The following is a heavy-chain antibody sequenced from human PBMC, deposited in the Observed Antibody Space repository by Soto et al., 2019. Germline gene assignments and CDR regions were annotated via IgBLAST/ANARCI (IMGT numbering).Heavy chain of an antibody. CDR2: IYDSGVT. Sequence: QVQLQESGPGLVKPSETLSLTSTVSGGFISSYYWSWIRQPPGKGLEWIGYIYDSGVTNFNPSLKSRVTMSVDTSKNQLSLKLSSVTAADTAVYYCAREDRPLPSHWYFDLWGRGTLVTVSS. CDR3: AREDRPLPSHWYFDL. J-gene: IGHJ2*01. V-gene: IGHV4-59*01. CDR1: GGFISSYY.